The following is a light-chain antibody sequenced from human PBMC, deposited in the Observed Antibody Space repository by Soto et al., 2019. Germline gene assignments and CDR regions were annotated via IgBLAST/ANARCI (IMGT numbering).Light chain of an antibody. CDR3: QQYNSL. Sequence: DIQMTQSPSTLSASVGDRVTITCRASQSISSWLAWYQQKPGKAPKLLIYDASSLESGVPSRFSGSGSGTEFTLTISSLQPDDFAPYYCQQYNSLFGQGTKVEIK. J-gene: IGKJ1*01. CDR1: QSISSW. CDR2: DAS. V-gene: IGKV1-5*01.